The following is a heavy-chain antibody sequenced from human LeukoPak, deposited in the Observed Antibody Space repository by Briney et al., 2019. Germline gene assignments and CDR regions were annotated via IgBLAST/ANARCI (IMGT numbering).Heavy chain of an antibody. CDR3: ARDRSIAVAGTTDY. CDR2: ISAYNGNT. V-gene: IGHV1-18*01. D-gene: IGHD6-19*01. J-gene: IGHJ4*02. Sequence: GASVKVSCKASGYTFTSYGISWVRQAPGQGLEWMGWISAYNGNTNYAQKLQGRVTMTTDTSTSTAYMELRSLRSDDTAGYYCARDRSIAVAGTTDYWGQGTLVTVSS. CDR1: GYTFTSYG.